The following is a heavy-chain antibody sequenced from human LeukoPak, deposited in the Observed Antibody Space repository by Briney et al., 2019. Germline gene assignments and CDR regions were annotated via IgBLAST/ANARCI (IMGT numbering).Heavy chain of an antibody. CDR3: ARGSAPFRSYYYMDV. V-gene: IGHV1-69*13. CDR2: IIPIFGTA. Sequence: SVRVSCKASGGTFSSYAISWVRQAPGQGLEWMGGIIPIFGTANYAQKFQGRVTITADESTSTAYMELSSLRSEDTAVYYCARGSAPFRSYYYMDVWGKGTTVTVSS. J-gene: IGHJ6*03. CDR1: GGTFSSYA. D-gene: IGHD6-6*01.